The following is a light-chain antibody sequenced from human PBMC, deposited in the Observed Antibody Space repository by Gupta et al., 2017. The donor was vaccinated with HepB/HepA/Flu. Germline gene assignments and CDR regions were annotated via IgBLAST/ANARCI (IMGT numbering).Light chain of an antibody. CDR2: KDS. CDR3: RAWDSSTRKV. V-gene: IGLV3-1*01. CDR1: KLEYKY. Sequence: SYELTPPPSVSVSPGQTASITCFGDKLEYKYACWYQQKPGQSPVLVIYKDSKRPSGFPERFSGSNSGNTATLTISGTQAMDEADYYCRAWDSSTRKVFGGGTKLTVL. J-gene: IGLJ2*01.